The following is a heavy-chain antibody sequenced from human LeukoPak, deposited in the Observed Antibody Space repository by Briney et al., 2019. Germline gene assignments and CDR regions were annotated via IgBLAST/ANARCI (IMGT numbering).Heavy chain of an antibody. CDR2: ISSSSITI. Sequence: GGSLRLSCAASGFTFSSYSLNWVRQAPGKGLEGVSFISSSSITIYYADSVKGRFAISRDNAEKSLYLQMNSLRAEDTAVYYCARDRGGSYSAIDYWGQGTLVTVSS. CDR3: ARDRGGSYSAIDY. D-gene: IGHD2-15*01. CDR1: GFTFSSYS. J-gene: IGHJ4*02. V-gene: IGHV3-48*04.